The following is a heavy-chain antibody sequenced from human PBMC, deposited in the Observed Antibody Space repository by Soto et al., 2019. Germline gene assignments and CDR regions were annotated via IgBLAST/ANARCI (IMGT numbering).Heavy chain of an antibody. CDR1: GFTFSSYA. CDR2: ISGSGGST. D-gene: IGHD3-10*01. Sequence: GGSLRLSCAASGFTFSSYAMSWVRQAPGKGLEWVSAISGSGGSTYYADSVKGRFTISRDNSKNTLYLQMNSLRAEDTAVYYCAGLLGFGEFPFDYWGQGTLVTVSS. J-gene: IGHJ4*02. V-gene: IGHV3-23*01. CDR3: AGLLGFGEFPFDY.